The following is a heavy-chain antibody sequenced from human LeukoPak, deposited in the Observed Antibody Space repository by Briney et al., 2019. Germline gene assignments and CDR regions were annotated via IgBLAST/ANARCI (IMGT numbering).Heavy chain of an antibody. CDR3: ARSGKMATITWGVLDY. CDR2: ISSSGSTI. Sequence: GGSLRLSCAASGFTFSSYEMDWVRQAPGKGLEWVSYISSSGSTIYYADSVKGRFTISRDNAKNSLYLQMNSLRAEDAAVYYCARSGKMATITWGVLDYWGQGTLVTVSS. D-gene: IGHD5-24*01. V-gene: IGHV3-48*03. CDR1: GFTFSSYE. J-gene: IGHJ4*02.